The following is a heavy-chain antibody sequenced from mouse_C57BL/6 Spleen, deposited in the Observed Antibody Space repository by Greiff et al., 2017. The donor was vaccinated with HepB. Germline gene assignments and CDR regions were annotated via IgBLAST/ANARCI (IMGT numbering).Heavy chain of an antibody. V-gene: IGHV1-55*01. Sequence: VQLQQPGAELVKPGASVKMSCKASGYTFTSYWITWVKQRPGQGLEWIGDIYPGSGSTNYNEKFKSKATLTVDTSSSTAYMQLSSLTSEDSAVDYCACGDHDSSISWFAYWGQGTLVTVSA. CDR3: ACGDHDSSISWFAY. J-gene: IGHJ3*01. CDR2: IYPGSGST. CDR1: GYTFTSYW. D-gene: IGHD2-4*01.